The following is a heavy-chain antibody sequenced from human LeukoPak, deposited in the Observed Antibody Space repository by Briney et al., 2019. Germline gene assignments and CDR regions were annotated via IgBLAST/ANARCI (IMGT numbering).Heavy chain of an antibody. J-gene: IGHJ4*02. CDR3: AKDPRVAVAGPIDY. CDR2: ISYNGGNK. Sequence: SGGSLRLSCAASEFTFSSSGMHWVRQAPGKGLEWLAVISYNGGNKYYADSVKGRFTISRDNSRNTLYLQMNSLRGDDTAVYYCAKDPRVAVAGPIDYWGQGTLVTVSS. V-gene: IGHV3-30*18. CDR1: EFTFSSSG. D-gene: IGHD6-19*01.